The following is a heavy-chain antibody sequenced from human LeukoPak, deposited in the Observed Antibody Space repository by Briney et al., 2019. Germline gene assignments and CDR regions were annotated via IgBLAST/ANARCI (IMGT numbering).Heavy chain of an antibody. CDR2: ISSSGGTI. V-gene: IGHV3-48*03. Sequence: PGGSLRLSRAASGFTFSSYEMNWVRQAPGKGLEWVSYISSSGGTIYYADSVKGRFTISRDNAKNSLYLQITSLRAEDTAVYYCARSRYSYGSGSAFASWGQGTLVTVSS. J-gene: IGHJ4*02. CDR1: GFTFSSYE. D-gene: IGHD3-10*01. CDR3: ARSRYSYGSGSAFAS.